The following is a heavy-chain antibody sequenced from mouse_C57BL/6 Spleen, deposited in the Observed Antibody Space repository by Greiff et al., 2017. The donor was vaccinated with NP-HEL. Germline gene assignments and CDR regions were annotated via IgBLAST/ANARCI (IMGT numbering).Heavy chain of an antibody. CDR1: GFTFSSYA. J-gene: IGHJ2*01. CDR2: ISDGGSYT. Sequence: EVQGVESGGGLVKPGGSLKLSCAASGFTFSSYAMSWVRQTPEKRLEWVATISDGGSYTYYPDNVKGRFTISRDNAKNNLYLQMSHLKSEDTAMYYCARDRTVVAHYFDYWGQGTTLTVSS. CDR3: ARDRTVVAHYFDY. V-gene: IGHV5-4*01. D-gene: IGHD1-1*01.